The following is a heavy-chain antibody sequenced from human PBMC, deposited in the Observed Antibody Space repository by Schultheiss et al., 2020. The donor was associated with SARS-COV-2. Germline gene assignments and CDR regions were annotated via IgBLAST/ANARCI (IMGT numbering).Heavy chain of an antibody. V-gene: IGHV4-61*08. CDR3: ARVWNYEVVDY. CDR2: IYYSGST. CDR1: GGSISSGGYY. D-gene: IGHD1-7*01. Sequence: SETLSLTCTVSGGSISSGGYYWSWIRQPPGKGLEWIGYIYYSGSTYYNPSLKSRVTISVDTSKNQFSLKLSSVTAADTAVYYCARVWNYEVVDYWGQGTLVTVSS. J-gene: IGHJ4*02.